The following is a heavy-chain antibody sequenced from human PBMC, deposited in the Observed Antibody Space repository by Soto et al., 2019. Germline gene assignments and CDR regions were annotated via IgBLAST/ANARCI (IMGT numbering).Heavy chain of an antibody. CDR1: GFTFSDYA. V-gene: IGHV3-23*01. J-gene: IGHJ4*02. D-gene: IGHD6-19*01. CDR2: ISGGGGST. Sequence: ELQLLESGGGLVQPGGSLRLSCAASGFTFSDYAMSWVRQAPGKGLEWVSSISGGGGSTHYADFVKGLFTICRDNSKNTLSLQMNSLRDENTAAYFCAFSTGFDFWGQGTLVTVSS. CDR3: AFSTGFDF.